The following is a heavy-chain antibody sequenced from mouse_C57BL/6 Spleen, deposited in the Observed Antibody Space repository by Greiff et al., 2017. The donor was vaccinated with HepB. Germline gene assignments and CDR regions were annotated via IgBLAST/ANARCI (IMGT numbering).Heavy chain of an antibody. V-gene: IGHV5-17*01. J-gene: IGHJ4*01. CDR2: LSSGSCTI. CDR3: ARIEDGYYDAMDY. Sequence: EVTVVASGGGLVKPGWSLPLSCAASGFSFSVYGMHLFRLAPVTVLELVAYLSSGSCTIYYADTVKGRFTISRDNAKNTLFLQMTSLRSEDTAMYYCARIEDGYYDAMDYWGQGTSVTVSS. D-gene: IGHD2-3*01. CDR1: GFSFSVYG.